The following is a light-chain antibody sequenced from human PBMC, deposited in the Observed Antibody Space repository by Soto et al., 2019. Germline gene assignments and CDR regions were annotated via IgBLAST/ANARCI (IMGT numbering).Light chain of an antibody. J-gene: IGLJ1*01. V-gene: IGLV1-40*01. CDR1: SSNLGAGYD. Sequence: QSVLTQPPSVSGAPGQRVTISCTGSSSNLGAGYDVHGYQQLPGTAPRLLIYGNNNRPSGVPDRFSGSRSGTSASLAITGLQTEDESDYYCQSYENSLGATYVFGTGTKLTVL. CDR3: QSYENSLGATYV. CDR2: GNN.